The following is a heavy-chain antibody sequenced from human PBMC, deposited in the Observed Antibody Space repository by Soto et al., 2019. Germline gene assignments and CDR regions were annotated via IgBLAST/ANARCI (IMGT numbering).Heavy chain of an antibody. Sequence: QVQLVQSGAEVKKPGSSVKVSCKASGGTFSRYAISWVRQAPGQGLEWMGGIIPILGTANYAQKFQARVTITADESTSTAYRELSSLRSEDTAVYYCARVGAIFVVFIKGEGYDYGMDVWGQGTTVTASS. V-gene: IGHV1-69*01. D-gene: IGHD3-3*01. CDR3: ARVGAIFVVFIKGEGYDYGMDV. J-gene: IGHJ6*02. CDR1: GGTFSRYA. CDR2: IIPILGTA.